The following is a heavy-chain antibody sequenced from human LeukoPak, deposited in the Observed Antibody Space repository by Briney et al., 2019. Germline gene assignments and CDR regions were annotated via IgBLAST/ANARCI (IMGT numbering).Heavy chain of an antibody. J-gene: IGHJ6*02. Sequence: HPGGSLRLSCAASGFTFSSYWMSWVRQAPGKGLEWVANIKQDGSEKYYVDSVKGRFTISRDNAKNSLYLQMNSLRAEDTAVYYCARDRTELTIFGVLKHYYGMDVWGQGTTVTVSS. D-gene: IGHD3-3*01. CDR3: ARDRTELTIFGVLKHYYGMDV. V-gene: IGHV3-7*01. CDR2: IKQDGSEK. CDR1: GFTFSSYW.